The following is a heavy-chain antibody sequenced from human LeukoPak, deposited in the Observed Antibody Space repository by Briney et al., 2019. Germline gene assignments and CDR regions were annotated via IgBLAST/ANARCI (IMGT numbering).Heavy chain of an antibody. V-gene: IGHV1-18*01. CDR1: GYTFTSYG. Sequence: ASVKVSCKASGYTFTSYGISWARQAPGQGLEWMGWISAYNGNTNYAQKLQGRVTMTTDTSTSTAYMELRSLRSDDTAVYYCARGEKKDYYGSGSLGAFDIWGQGTMVTVSS. D-gene: IGHD3-10*01. CDR3: ARGEKKDYYGSGSLGAFDI. CDR2: ISAYNGNT. J-gene: IGHJ3*02.